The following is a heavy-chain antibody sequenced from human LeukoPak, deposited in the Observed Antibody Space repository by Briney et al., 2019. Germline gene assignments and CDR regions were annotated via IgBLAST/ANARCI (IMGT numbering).Heavy chain of an antibody. J-gene: IGHJ3*02. CDR3: ARASPRDRSSTSCALGAFDI. D-gene: IGHD2-2*01. CDR2: IIPIFGTA. V-gene: IGHV1-69*13. CDR1: GGTFSSYA. Sequence: GASVKVSCKASGGTFSSYAISWVRQAPGQGLEWMGGIIPIFGTANYAQKFQGRVTITADESTSTAYMELSSLRSEDTAVYYCARASPRDRSSTSCALGAFDIWGQGTMVTVSS.